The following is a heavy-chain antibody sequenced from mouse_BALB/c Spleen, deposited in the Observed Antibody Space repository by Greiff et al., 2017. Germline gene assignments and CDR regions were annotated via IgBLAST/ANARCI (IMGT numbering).Heavy chain of an antibody. CDR3: ARRIHYYAALSDY. V-gene: IGHV1-14*01. J-gene: IGHJ2*01. CDR2: INPYNDGT. Sequence: VQLQQSGPELVKPGASVKMSFKASGYTFTSYVMHWVKQKPGQGLEWIGYINPYNDGTKYNEKFKGKATLTSDKSSSTAYMELSSLTSEDSAVYFSARRIHYYAALSDYRGEGTTLTVSP. CDR1: GYTFTSYV. D-gene: IGHD1-2*01.